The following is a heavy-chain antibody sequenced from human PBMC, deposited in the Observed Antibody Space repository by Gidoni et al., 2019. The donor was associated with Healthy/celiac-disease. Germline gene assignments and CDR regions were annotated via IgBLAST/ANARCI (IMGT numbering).Heavy chain of an antibody. V-gene: IGHV2-26*01. CDR3: ARIRAYYDILTGYYIYYFDY. Sequence: QVTLKESGPVLVKPTETLTLTCTVSGFSLSNARMGVSWIRQPPGKALEWLAHIFSNDEKSYSTSLKSRLTISKDTSKSQVVLTMTNMDPVDTATYYCARIRAYYDILTGYYIYYFDYWGQGTLVTVSS. CDR1: GFSLSNARMG. CDR2: IFSNDEK. D-gene: IGHD3-9*01. J-gene: IGHJ4*02.